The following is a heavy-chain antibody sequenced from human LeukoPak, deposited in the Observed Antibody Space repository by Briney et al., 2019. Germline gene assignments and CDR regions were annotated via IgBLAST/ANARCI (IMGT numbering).Heavy chain of an antibody. D-gene: IGHD3-22*01. J-gene: IGHJ4*02. V-gene: IGHV4-38-2*02. CDR1: GYSISSGYY. CDR3: ARLYDSSGYYIDY. Sequence: PSETLSLTCTVSGYSISSGYYWGWIRQPPGKGLEWIGSIYHSGSTYYNPSLKSRVTISIDTSKNQFSLKLSSVTAADTAVYYCARLYDSSGYYIDYWGQGTLVTVSS. CDR2: IYHSGST.